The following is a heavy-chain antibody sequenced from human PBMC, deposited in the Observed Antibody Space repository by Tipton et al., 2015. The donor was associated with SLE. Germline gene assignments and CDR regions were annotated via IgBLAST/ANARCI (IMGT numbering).Heavy chain of an antibody. CDR1: GGSISSSSYY. CDR2: IYYSGST. V-gene: IGHV4-39*01. D-gene: IGHD4-17*01. J-gene: IGHJ4*02. Sequence: TLSLTCTVSGGSISSSSYYWGWIRQPPGKGLEWIESIYYSGSTYYNPSLKSRVTISEDTSKQQFSLKLSSLTAADTAVYYCARHAGDYAYFDSWGQGTLVTVSS. CDR3: ARHAGDYAYFDS.